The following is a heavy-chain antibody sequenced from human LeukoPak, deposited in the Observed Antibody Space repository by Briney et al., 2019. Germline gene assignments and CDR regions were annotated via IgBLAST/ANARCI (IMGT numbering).Heavy chain of an antibody. J-gene: IGHJ6*03. CDR2: INHSGST. V-gene: IGHV4-34*01. CDR3: ARGRPSYDYYYYYMDV. Sequence: PSETLSLTCTVSGGSIRNYYWGWIRQPPGKGLEWIGEINHSGSTNYNPSLKSRVTISVDTSKNQFSLKLSSVTAADTAVYYCARGRPSYDYYYYYMDVWGKGTTVTVSS. CDR1: GGSIRNYY. D-gene: IGHD3-16*01.